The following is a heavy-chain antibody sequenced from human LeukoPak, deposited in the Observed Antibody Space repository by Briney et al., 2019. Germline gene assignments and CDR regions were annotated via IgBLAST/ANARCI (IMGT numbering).Heavy chain of an antibody. CDR3: ARDRLAYGMDV. J-gene: IGHJ6*02. CDR1: GDRVFSISAA. CDR2: TYYRSKWYN. D-gene: IGHD6-19*01. Sequence: QALSLTCAIAGDRVFSISAAWNWTSQSPLTALQWLGRTYYRSKWYNDYAVSVKSRITINPDISKNQFSLQLNSVTPEDTAVYYCARDRLAYGMDVWGQGTTVTVSS. V-gene: IGHV6-1*01.